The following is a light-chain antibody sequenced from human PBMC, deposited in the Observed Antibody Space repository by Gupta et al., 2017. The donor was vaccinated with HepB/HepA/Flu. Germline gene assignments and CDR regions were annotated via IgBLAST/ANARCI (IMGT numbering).Light chain of an antibody. Sequence: DIQMTQSPSSLSASVGDRVTLTCRASQNIRNYLNWYQQKPGKAPKLLIYTASNLQSGVPSRFSGSGSGTDFTLTISNLQPEDFATYYCQQGYNTLTWTFGQGTKVEI. CDR3: QQGYNTLTWT. CDR2: TAS. V-gene: IGKV1-39*01. CDR1: QNIRNY. J-gene: IGKJ1*01.